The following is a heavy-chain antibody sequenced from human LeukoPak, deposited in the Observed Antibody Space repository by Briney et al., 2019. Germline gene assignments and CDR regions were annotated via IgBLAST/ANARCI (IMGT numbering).Heavy chain of an antibody. D-gene: IGHD6-19*01. V-gene: IGHV3-23*01. CDR2: ISGSGGST. Sequence: ETLSLTCTVSGGSISSYYWSWVRQAPGKGLEWVSAISGSGGSTYYADSVKGRFTISRDNSKNTLYLQMNSLRAEDTAVYYCAKAGGVDSSGWYDYWGQGTLVTVSS. CDR1: GGSISSYY. J-gene: IGHJ4*02. CDR3: AKAGGVDSSGWYDY.